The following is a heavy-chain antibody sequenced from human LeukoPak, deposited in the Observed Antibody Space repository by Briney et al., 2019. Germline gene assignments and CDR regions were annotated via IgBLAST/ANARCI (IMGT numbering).Heavy chain of an antibody. J-gene: IGHJ4*02. V-gene: IGHV4-4*07. D-gene: IGHD3-10*01. Sequence: PSETLSLTCTVSGGSIGSYYWSWIRQPAGKGLVWIGRIYTSGSTNYNPSLKSRVTMSVDTSKNQFSLKLSSVTAADTAVYYCARTNYGSGSYRFDYWGQGTLVTVSS. CDR1: GGSIGSYY. CDR2: IYTSGST. CDR3: ARTNYGSGSYRFDY.